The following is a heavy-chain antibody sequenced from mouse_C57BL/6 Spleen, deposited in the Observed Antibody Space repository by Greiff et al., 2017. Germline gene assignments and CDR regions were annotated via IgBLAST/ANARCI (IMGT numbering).Heavy chain of an antibody. CDR1: GFNIKDYY. CDR3: TYDYYGREYFDV. Sequence: VQLQQSGAELVRPGASVKLSCTASGFNIKDYYMHWVKQRPEQGLEWIGRIDPEDGDTESAPKFQGKATMTADTSSNTAYRQLSSLTSDDTSVYYGTYDYYGREYFDVWGTGTTVTVSS. D-gene: IGHD1-1*01. J-gene: IGHJ1*03. V-gene: IGHV14-1*01. CDR2: IDPEDGDT.